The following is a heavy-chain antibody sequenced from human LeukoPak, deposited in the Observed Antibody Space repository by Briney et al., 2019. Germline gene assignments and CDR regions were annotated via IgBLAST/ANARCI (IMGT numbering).Heavy chain of an antibody. CDR1: GASVTSGGFY. CDR2: VYYTGST. CDR3: ARHSGSGSLSRPFDP. Sequence: SETLSLTCSVSGASVTSGGFYWGWLRQPPGMGPEWIATVYYTGSTYYNPSLKSRVTISIDTSKNQFSLRLTSVTTTDTAIYHCARHSGSGSLSRPFDPWGQGTLVAVSS. J-gene: IGHJ5*02. V-gene: IGHV4-39*01. D-gene: IGHD3-10*01.